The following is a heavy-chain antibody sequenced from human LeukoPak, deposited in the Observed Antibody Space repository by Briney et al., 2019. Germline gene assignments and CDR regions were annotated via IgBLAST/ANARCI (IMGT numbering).Heavy chain of an antibody. Sequence: GGSLSLSCAASGFPFSSYSMNWVRQAPGKGLEWVSSISSSSSYIYYADSVKGRFTISRDNAKNSLYLQMNSLRAEDTAVYYCARVFSSGWTVDYWGQGTLVTVSS. J-gene: IGHJ4*02. CDR3: ARVFSSGWTVDY. CDR2: ISSSSSYI. D-gene: IGHD6-19*01. CDR1: GFPFSSYS. V-gene: IGHV3-21*01.